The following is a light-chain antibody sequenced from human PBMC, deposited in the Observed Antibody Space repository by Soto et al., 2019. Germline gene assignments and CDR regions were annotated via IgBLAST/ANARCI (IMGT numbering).Light chain of an antibody. V-gene: IGKV1-27*01. J-gene: IGKJ2*01. CDR3: HKYNSAPYT. CDR2: AAS. CDR1: EAISNF. Sequence: DIQMTQSPSSLSASVGDRVTITCRASEAISNFLAWYQQKPGEVPKLLIYAASTLQSGVPSRFSGSGSGTDFTLTISSLQPEDVATYYCHKYNSAPYTFGHGTKLEIK.